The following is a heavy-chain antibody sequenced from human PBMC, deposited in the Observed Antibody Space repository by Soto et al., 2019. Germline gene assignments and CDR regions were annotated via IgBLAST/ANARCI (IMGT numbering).Heavy chain of an antibody. Sequence: QVQLQQWGAGLLKPSETLSLTCAVYGGSFSGYYWSWIRQPPGKGLGWIGEINHSGSTNYNPSLKSRVTISVDTSKSQFSLKLSSVTDADTAVYDCARLALRFHGAFDIWGQGTMVTVSS. CDR1: GGSFSGYY. CDR2: INHSGST. D-gene: IGHD3-3*01. V-gene: IGHV4-34*01. CDR3: ARLALRFHGAFDI. J-gene: IGHJ3*02.